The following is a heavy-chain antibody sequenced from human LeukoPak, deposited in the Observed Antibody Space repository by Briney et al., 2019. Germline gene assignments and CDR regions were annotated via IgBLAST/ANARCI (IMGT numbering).Heavy chain of an antibody. V-gene: IGHV3-21*01. CDR2: ISSSSSYI. CDR3: ARDQQLWPYYYYYYGMDV. D-gene: IGHD5-18*01. Sequence: KSGGSLRLSCAPSRFTFSSYSMNWVRQAPGEGLEWVLSISSSSSYIYYADSVKGRFTISRDNAKNSLYLQMNSLRAEDTAVYYCARDQQLWPYYYYYYGMDVWGQGTTVTVSS. CDR1: RFTFSSYS. J-gene: IGHJ6*02.